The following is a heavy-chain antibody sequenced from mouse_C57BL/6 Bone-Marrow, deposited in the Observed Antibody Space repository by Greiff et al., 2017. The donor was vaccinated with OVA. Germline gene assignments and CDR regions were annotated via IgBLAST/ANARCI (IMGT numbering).Heavy chain of an antibody. D-gene: IGHD2-4*01. V-gene: IGHV14-1*01. CDR2: IDPEDGDT. CDR1: GFNIKDYY. Sequence: EVKLMESGAELVRPGASVKLSCTASGFNIKDYYMHWVKQRPEQGLEWIGRIDPEDGDTEYAPKFQGKATMTADTSSNTAYLQLSSLTSEDTAVYYCTMGDYDDYYAMDYWGQGTSVTVSS. J-gene: IGHJ4*01. CDR3: TMGDYDDYYAMDY.